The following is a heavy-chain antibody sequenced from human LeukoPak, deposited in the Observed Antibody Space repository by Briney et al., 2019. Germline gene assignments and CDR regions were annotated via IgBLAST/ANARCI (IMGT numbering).Heavy chain of an antibody. J-gene: IGHJ4*02. D-gene: IGHD3-3*01. CDR3: ARILRGGMSGYAFDY. CDR2: VSPDGGEK. CDR1: GFTFSSYW. V-gene: IGHV3-7*01. Sequence: GGSLRLSCAASGFTFSSYWMTWVRQAPGKGLEWVANVSPDGGEKYLVDSVKGRFTISRDNTKNSLHLQMSSLRAEDTAVYTCARILRGGMSGYAFDYWGQGTLVTVSS.